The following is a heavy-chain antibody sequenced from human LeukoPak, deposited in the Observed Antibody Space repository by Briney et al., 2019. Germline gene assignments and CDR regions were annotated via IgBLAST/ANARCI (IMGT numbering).Heavy chain of an antibody. J-gene: IGHJ5*02. CDR1: GGSFSGYY. CDR2: INHSGST. D-gene: IGHD1-26*01. V-gene: IGHV4-34*01. Sequence: PSETLSLTCAVYGGSFSGYYWSWIRQPPGKGLEWIGEINHSGSTNYNPSLKSRVTISVDTSKNQFSLKMNCVTAADTTVYYCATLNGGSYNWFDPWGQGTLVSVSS. CDR3: ATLNGGSYNWFDP.